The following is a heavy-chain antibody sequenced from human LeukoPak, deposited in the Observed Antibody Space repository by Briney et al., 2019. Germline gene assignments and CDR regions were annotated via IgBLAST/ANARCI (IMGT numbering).Heavy chain of an antibody. CDR3: ARVAAAGTGYFDY. D-gene: IGHD6-13*01. CDR2: IYYSGST. Sequence: SETLSLTYTVSGGSISSSSYYWGWIRQPPGKGLEWIGSIYYSGSTYYNPSLKSRVTISVDTSKNQFSLKLSSVTAADTAVYYCARVAAAGTGYFDYWGQGTLVTVSS. J-gene: IGHJ4*02. CDR1: GGSISSSSYY. V-gene: IGHV4-39*07.